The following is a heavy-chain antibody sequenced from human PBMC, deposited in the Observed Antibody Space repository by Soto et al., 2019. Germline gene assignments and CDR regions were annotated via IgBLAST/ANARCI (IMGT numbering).Heavy chain of an antibody. J-gene: IGHJ3*02. Sequence: QVQLQESGPGLVKPSQTLSLTCTVSGGSISSGDYYWSWIRQSPGKGLEWLGYIYYSGSTYYNPSLKCRVTISLVTSKDQFSLQLSSVTAADTAVYYCASCLVYCGAGTSYMGDAFDIWGQGTMVTVSS. CDR2: IYYSGST. CDR3: ASCLVYCGAGTSYMGDAFDI. CDR1: GGSISSGDYY. V-gene: IGHV4-30-4*01. D-gene: IGHD3-10*01.